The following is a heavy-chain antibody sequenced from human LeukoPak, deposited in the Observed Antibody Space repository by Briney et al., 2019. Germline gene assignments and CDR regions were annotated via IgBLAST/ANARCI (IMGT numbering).Heavy chain of an antibody. D-gene: IGHD3-22*01. Sequence: GGSLRLSCAAAEFTFSSHAMSWVRQAPGKGLEWVSAISGSGGSTYYADSVKGRFTISRDNAKNSLYLQMNSLRAEDTAVYYCARESYYYDSSGYYYWGQGTLVTVSS. V-gene: IGHV3-23*01. CDR1: EFTFSSHA. J-gene: IGHJ4*02. CDR3: ARESYYYDSSGYYY. CDR2: ISGSGGST.